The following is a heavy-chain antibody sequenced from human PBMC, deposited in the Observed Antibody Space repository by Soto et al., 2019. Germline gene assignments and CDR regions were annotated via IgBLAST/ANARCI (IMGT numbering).Heavy chain of an antibody. CDR3: ARDSSPYYDFWSGFYTYFDY. CDR1: GFTFDTYA. D-gene: IGHD3-3*01. CDR2: INSDGSST. V-gene: IGHV3-74*01. J-gene: IGHJ4*02. Sequence: GGSLRLSCAASGFTFDTYAMHWVRQAPGKGLVWVSRINSDGSSTNYADSVKGRFTISRDNAKNTLYLQMNSLGADDTAVYYCARDSSPYYDFWSGFYTYFDYWGQGALVTVSS.